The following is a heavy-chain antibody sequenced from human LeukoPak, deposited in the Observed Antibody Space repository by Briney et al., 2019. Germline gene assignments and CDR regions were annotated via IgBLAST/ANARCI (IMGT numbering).Heavy chain of an antibody. J-gene: IGHJ3*02. V-gene: IGHV3-53*01. CDR1: GFTVSSNY. Sequence: GGSLRLSCAASGFTVSSNYMSWVRQAPGKGLEWVSVIYSGGSTYYADSVKGRFTISRDNAKNSLYLQMNSLRAEDTAVYYCARAYGITMVRGALFIWGQGTMVTVSS. CDR3: ARAYGITMVRGALFI. CDR2: IYSGGST. D-gene: IGHD3-10*01.